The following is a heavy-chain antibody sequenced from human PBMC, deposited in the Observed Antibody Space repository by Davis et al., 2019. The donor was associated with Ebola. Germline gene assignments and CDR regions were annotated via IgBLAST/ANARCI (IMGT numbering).Heavy chain of an antibody. Sequence: GGSLRLSCAASGFSFRSYWMSWVRQAPGKGLEWVANIKQDGSEKYYVDSVKGRFTISRDNAKNSLYLQMNSLRAEDTAVYYCARGAKDYWGQGTLVTVSS. V-gene: IGHV3-7*03. CDR1: GFSFRSYW. CDR2: IKQDGSEK. CDR3: ARGAKDY. J-gene: IGHJ4*02. D-gene: IGHD1-26*01.